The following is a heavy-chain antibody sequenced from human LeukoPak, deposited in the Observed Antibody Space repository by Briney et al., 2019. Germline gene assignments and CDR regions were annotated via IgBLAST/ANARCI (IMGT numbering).Heavy chain of an antibody. Sequence: GGSLRLSCTASGFSFGDYAINWLRQAPGKGLEWVGLIRSTSFGGATEYAASFKGRFTISRHDSKKIAYLQMNSLRTDDTALYYCATDALPYYSKDVSSQGYFDYWGQGTLVTVSS. CDR3: ATDALPYYSKDVSSQGYFDY. CDR2: IRSTSFGGAT. CDR1: GFSFGDYA. D-gene: IGHD1-26*01. V-gene: IGHV3-49*03. J-gene: IGHJ4*02.